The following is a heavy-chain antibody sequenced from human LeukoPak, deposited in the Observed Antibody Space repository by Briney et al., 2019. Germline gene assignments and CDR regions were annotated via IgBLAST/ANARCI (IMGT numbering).Heavy chain of an antibody. CDR3: ARSRGYSSGWYWFDP. D-gene: IGHD6-19*01. CDR1: GDSVSSNSAA. Sequence: SQTLSLTCALSGDSVSSNSAAWNWIRQSPSRGLEWLGRAYYRSKWYNDYVVSVKSRITINPDTSKNQFSLQLNSVSPEDTAVYYCARSRGYSSGWYWFDPWGQGTLVTVSS. CDR2: AYYRSKWYN. V-gene: IGHV6-1*01. J-gene: IGHJ5*02.